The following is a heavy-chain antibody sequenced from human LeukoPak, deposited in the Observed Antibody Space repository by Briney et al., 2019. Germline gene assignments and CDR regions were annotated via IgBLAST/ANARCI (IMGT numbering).Heavy chain of an antibody. CDR1: GYTFTAHY. V-gene: IGHV1-2*02. CDR3: ARVSFDP. J-gene: IGHJ5*02. CDR2: INPNSGGT. Sequence: ASVTVSCKASGYTFTAHYLHWVRQAPGQGLEWMGWINPNSGGTNFAQKFQGRVIMTRDTSISTAYMELNRLTSDDTAVYYCARVSFDPWGQGTLVTVSS.